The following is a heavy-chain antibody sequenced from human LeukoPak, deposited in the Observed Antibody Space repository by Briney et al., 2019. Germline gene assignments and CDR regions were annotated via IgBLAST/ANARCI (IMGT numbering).Heavy chain of an antibody. J-gene: IGHJ3*02. Sequence: SETLSLTCTVSGGSISSYYWSWIRQPPGKGLEWIGYIYYSGSTNYNPSLTSRVTISVDTSKNQFSLKLSSVTAADTAVYYCARAWDIVVVTSAFDIWGQGTMVTVSS. CDR3: ARAWDIVVVTSAFDI. CDR2: IYYSGST. D-gene: IGHD2-2*01. V-gene: IGHV4-59*01. CDR1: GGSISSYY.